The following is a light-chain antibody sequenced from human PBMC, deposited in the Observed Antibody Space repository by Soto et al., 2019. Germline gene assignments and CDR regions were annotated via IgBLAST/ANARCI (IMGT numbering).Light chain of an antibody. CDR1: QSVKSNY. CDR2: GAS. Sequence: DIVLTQSPGTLSLSPGERATLSCRASQSVKSNYLAWYQQNPGQAPRLLIYGASSRATGIPDRFSGSGSGTDFTLIISRLEPEDFAVYYCQQYNNWPTWTFGQGTKVDIK. V-gene: IGKV3-20*01. CDR3: QQYNNWPTWT. J-gene: IGKJ1*01.